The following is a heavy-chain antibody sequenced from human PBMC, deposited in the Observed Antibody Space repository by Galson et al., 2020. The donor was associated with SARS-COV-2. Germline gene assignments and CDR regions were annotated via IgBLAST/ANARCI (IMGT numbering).Heavy chain of an antibody. J-gene: IGHJ6*02. CDR2: IYHSGST. V-gene: IGHV4-38-2*02. CDR1: GYSISSGYY. Sequence: SQTLSLTCTVSGYSISSGYYWGWIRQPPGKGLEWIGSIYHSGSTYYNPSLKSRVTISVDTSKNQFSLKLSSVTAADTAVYYCARAVAYSSSWYSGFDIYGMDVWGQGTTVTVSS. CDR3: ARAVAYSSSWYSGFDIYGMDV. D-gene: IGHD6-13*01.